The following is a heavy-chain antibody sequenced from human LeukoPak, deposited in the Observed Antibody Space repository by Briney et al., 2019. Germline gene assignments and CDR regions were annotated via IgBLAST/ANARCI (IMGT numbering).Heavy chain of an antibody. J-gene: IGHJ3*02. CDR3: ARGLGGDAFDI. CDR2: IYYSGST. Sequence: PSQTLSLTCAVSGGSISSGGYSWSWIQQPPGKGLEWIGYIYYSGSTYYNPSLKSRVTISVDTSKNQFSLKLSSVTAADTAVYYWARGLGGDAFDIWGQGTMVTVSS. V-gene: IGHV4-30-4*07. CDR1: GGSISSGGYS. D-gene: IGHD1-26*01.